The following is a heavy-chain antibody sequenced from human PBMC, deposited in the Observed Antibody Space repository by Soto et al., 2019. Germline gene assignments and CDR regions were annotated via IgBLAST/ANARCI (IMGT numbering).Heavy chain of an antibody. CDR3: SGFVVESGGGVYGMDV. CDR2: SRNKANSYST. J-gene: IGHJ6*01. D-gene: IGHD2-2*01. V-gene: IGHV3-72*01. CDR1: GFTLSDHY. Sequence: PGGSLRLSCAASGFTLSDHYMDWVRQAPGKGLEWVGRSRNKANSYSTDYAASVKGRFIISRDNSKNSLFLQMDSLKTEDTAVYHCSGFVVESGGGVYGMDVWGQGTTVPVSS.